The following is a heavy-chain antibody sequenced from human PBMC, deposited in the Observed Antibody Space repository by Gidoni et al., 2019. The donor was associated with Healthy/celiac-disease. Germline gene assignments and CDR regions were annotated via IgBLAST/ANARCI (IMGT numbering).Heavy chain of an antibody. V-gene: IGHV4-34*01. D-gene: IGHD4-17*01. J-gene: IGHJ6*02. CDR3: ARSLRYYYYYYGMDV. Sequence: QVQLQQWGAGLLKPSETLSLTCAVYGGSFSGYYWSWIRQPPGKGLEWIGEINHSGSTNYNPSLKSRVTISVDTSKNQFSLKLSSVTAADTAVYYCARSLRYYYYYYGMDVWGQGTTVTVSS. CDR2: INHSGST. CDR1: GGSFSGYY.